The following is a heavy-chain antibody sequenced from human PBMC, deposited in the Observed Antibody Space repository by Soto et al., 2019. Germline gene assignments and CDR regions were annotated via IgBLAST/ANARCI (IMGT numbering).Heavy chain of an antibody. D-gene: IGHD5-18*01. CDR1: GFTFSSYS. CDR2: ISRSSSYI. V-gene: IGHV3-21*01. J-gene: IGHJ4*02. Sequence: EVQLVESGGGLVKPGGSLRLSCAASGFTFSSYSMNWVRQAPGKGLEWVSSISRSSSYIYYADSVKGRFTISRDNAKNSLYLQMNSLRADDTAVYYCARYGRYSYGHDYWGQGTLVTVSS. CDR3: ARYGRYSYGHDY.